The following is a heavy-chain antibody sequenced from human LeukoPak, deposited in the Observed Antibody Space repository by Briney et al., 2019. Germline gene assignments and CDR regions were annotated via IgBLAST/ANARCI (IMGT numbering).Heavy chain of an antibody. J-gene: IGHJ5*02. CDR2: ISGSGGST. V-gene: IGHV3-23*01. Sequence: GGSLRLSCAASGFTFSSYAVSWVRQAPGKGLEWVSAISGSGGSTYYADSVKGRFTISRDNSKNTLYLQMNGLRAEDTAVYYCATYNWNDGGWFDPWGQGTLVTVSS. CDR3: ATYNWNDGGWFDP. CDR1: GFTFSSYA. D-gene: IGHD1-1*01.